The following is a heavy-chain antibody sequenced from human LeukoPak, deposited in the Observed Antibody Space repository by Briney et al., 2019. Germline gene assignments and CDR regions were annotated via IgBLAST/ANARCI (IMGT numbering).Heavy chain of an antibody. D-gene: IGHD3-16*02. CDR2: ISYDGSNE. V-gene: IGHV3-30*18. Sequence: GGSLRLSCAASGFTFSSYGMHWVRQAPGKGLEWVAVISYDGSNEYYADSVKGRFTISRDNSKNTLYLQMNSLRAEDTAVYYCAKDRGDYVWGSYRPFDYWGQGTLVTVSS. J-gene: IGHJ4*02. CDR3: AKDRGDYVWGSYRPFDY. CDR1: GFTFSSYG.